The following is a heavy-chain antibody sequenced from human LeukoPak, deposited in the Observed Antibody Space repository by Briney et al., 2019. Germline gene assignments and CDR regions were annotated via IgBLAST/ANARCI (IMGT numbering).Heavy chain of an antibody. CDR2: IYHSGST. Sequence: SETLSLTCTVSGYSISSGYYWGWIRQPPGKGLEWIGSIYHSGSTYYNPSLKSRVTISVDTSKNQFSLKLSSVTAADTAVYYCARRGGIAVFRPWGQGTLVTVSS. J-gene: IGHJ5*02. V-gene: IGHV4-38-2*02. CDR1: GYSISSGYY. D-gene: IGHD6-19*01. CDR3: ARRGGIAVFRP.